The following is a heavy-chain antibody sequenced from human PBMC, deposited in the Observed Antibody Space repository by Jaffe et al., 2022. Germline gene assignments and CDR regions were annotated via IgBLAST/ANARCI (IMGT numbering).Heavy chain of an antibody. CDR1: GFTFSSYG. CDR3: AKDRDRYDFWSGYLDV. V-gene: IGHV3-30*18. Sequence: QVQLVESGGGVVQPGRSLRLSCAASGFTFSSYGMHWVRQAPGKGLEWVAVISYDGSNKYYADSVKGRFTISRDNSKNTLYLQMNSLRAEDTAVYYCAKDRDRYDFWSGYLDVWGKGTTVTVSS. CDR2: ISYDGSNK. J-gene: IGHJ6*03. D-gene: IGHD3-3*01.